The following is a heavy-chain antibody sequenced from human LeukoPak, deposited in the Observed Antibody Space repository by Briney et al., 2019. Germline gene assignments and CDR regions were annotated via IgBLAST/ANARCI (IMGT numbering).Heavy chain of an antibody. CDR3: AKARAHNYYGSGSYYGGFDY. Sequence: GGSLRLSCAASGFTFSSYAMSWVRQAPGKELEWVSAISGSGGSTYYADSVKGRFTISRDNSKNTLYLQMNSLRAEDTAVYYCAKARAHNYYGSGSYYGGFDYWGQGTLVTVSS. V-gene: IGHV3-23*01. J-gene: IGHJ4*02. CDR1: GFTFSSYA. D-gene: IGHD3-10*01. CDR2: ISGSGGST.